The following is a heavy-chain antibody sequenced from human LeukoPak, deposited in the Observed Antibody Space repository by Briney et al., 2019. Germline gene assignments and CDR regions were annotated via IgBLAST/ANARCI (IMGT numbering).Heavy chain of an antibody. Sequence: GGSLRLSCAASGFTFSSYGMHWVRQAPGKGLEWVAVIWYGGSNKYYADSVKGRFTISRDNSKNTLYLQMNSLRAEDTAVYYCAKGIVGATDDAFDIWGQGTMVTVSS. V-gene: IGHV3-30*02. CDR3: AKGIVGATDDAFDI. D-gene: IGHD1-26*01. CDR1: GFTFSSYG. J-gene: IGHJ3*02. CDR2: IWYGGSNK.